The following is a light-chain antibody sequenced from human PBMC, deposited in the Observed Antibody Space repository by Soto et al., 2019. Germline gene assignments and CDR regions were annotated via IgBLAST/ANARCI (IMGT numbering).Light chain of an antibody. V-gene: IGLV2-18*02. CDR3: HSYERGTLV. Sequence: QSALTQPPSVSGSPGQSVTISCTGSTDDLGTYNRVYWYQQTPGTAPRIVIFEVSDRPSAVPDRFSGSKSGNTASLTISGLQAEDEADYYCHSYERGTLVFGGGTKLTVL. J-gene: IGLJ3*02. CDR1: TDDLGTYNR. CDR2: EVS.